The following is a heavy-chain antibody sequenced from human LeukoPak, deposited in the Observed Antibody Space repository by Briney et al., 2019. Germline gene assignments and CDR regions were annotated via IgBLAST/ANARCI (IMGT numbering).Heavy chain of an antibody. D-gene: IGHD6-13*01. Sequence: GGSLRLSCAASGFTFSSYGMHWVRQAPGKGLEWVAFISYEGSNKYYADSVKGRFTTSRDNSKNTLYLQMNSLRAEDTAVYYCASYDIAAAAPFDYWGQGTLVTVSS. CDR2: ISYEGSNK. CDR1: GFTFSSYG. J-gene: IGHJ4*02. V-gene: IGHV3-30*03. CDR3: ASYDIAAAAPFDY.